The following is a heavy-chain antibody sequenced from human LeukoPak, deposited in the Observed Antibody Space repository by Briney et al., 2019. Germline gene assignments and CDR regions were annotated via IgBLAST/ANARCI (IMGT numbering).Heavy chain of an antibody. Sequence: ASVKVSCKASGYTFTSYDINWVRQATGQGLEWMGWMNPNSGNTGYAQKFQGRVTITRNTSISTAYMELSSLRSEDTAVYYCARVFTAARGLENWFDPWGQGTLVTVSP. CDR2: MNPNSGNT. CDR1: GYTFTSYD. D-gene: IGHD6-6*01. CDR3: ARVFTAARGLENWFDP. J-gene: IGHJ5*02. V-gene: IGHV1-8*03.